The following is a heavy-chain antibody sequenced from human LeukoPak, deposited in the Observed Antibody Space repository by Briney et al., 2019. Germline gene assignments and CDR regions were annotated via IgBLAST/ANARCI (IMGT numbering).Heavy chain of an antibody. J-gene: IGHJ5*02. CDR3: ASANRERFLEWTTGFDP. CDR2: INPNSGGT. CDR1: GYTFTGYY. Sequence: ASVKVSCKASGYTFTGYYMHWVRQAPGQGLEWMGWINPNSGGTNYAQKFQGRVTMTRDTSISTAYMELSRLRSDDTAVYYCASANRERFLEWTTGFDPWGQGTLVTVSS. V-gene: IGHV1-2*02. D-gene: IGHD3-3*01.